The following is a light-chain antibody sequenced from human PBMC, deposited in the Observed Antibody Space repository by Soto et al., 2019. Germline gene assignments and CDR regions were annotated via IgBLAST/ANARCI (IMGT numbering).Light chain of an antibody. J-gene: IGLJ2*01. V-gene: IGLV2-14*01. Sequence: QSALTQPASVSGSPGQSITISCTGTSSDVGGYNYVSWYQQHPGKAPKLMIYDVNNRPSGVSNRFSGSKSGNTASLTISGLQAEDEADDYCSSYTSSSTLVVFGVGTKLTVL. CDR2: DVN. CDR3: SSYTSSSTLVV. CDR1: SSDVGGYNY.